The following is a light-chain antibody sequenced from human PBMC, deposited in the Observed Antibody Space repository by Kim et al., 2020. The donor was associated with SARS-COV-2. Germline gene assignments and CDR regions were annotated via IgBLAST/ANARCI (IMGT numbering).Light chain of an antibody. J-gene: IGLJ2*01. CDR1: NLGDKY. V-gene: IGLV3-1*01. CDR2: EDN. CDR3: QAWDSTTAD. Sequence: SYELTQPPSVSVSPGQTATITCSGDNLGDKYACWYQQKPGQPPVLVIYEDNKRPSGIPERFSGSNSGNTATLTISGTQAMDEADYYCQAWDSTTADFGGG.